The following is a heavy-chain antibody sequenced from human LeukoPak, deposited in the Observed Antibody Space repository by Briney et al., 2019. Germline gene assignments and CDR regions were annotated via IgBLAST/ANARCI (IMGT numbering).Heavy chain of an antibody. Sequence: SETLSLTCTVSGGSISSYYWSWIRQPPGKGLEWIGYIYYSGSTNYNPSLKSRVTISVDTSKNQFSLKLSSVTAADTAVYYCARVAHYYDSSGYSPQNPYYYYYMDVWGKGTTVTISS. J-gene: IGHJ6*03. CDR2: IYYSGST. CDR1: GGSISSYY. V-gene: IGHV4-59*01. CDR3: ARVAHYYDSSGYSPQNPYYYYYMDV. D-gene: IGHD3-22*01.